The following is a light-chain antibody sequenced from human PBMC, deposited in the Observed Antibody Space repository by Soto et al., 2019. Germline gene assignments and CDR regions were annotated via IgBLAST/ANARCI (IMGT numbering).Light chain of an antibody. J-gene: IGKJ2*01. V-gene: IGKV3-11*01. CDR1: QSVSSY. CDR2: DAS. CDR3: QQRSNWPPYT. Sequence: DIVLTQSPATLSLSPGERATLSCRASQSVSSYLAWYQQKPGQAPRLLIYDASNRANGIPARFSGSGSGTDFTLTIISLEPEDFAVYYCQQRSNWPPYTFGQGTKLEIK.